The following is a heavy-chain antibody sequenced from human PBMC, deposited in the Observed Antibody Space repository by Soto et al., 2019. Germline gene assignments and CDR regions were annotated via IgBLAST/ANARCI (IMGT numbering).Heavy chain of an antibody. CDR2: ISGSGSDT. Sequence: WGSLRLSCAASGLTFSSYVMSWVRQAPGKGLEWASAISGSGSDTYYAVSVKGRFTISRDNSKNTLYLQMNSLRAEDTAVYYCETRRGDGYFDLWGRGTLVPVSS. CDR1: GLTFSSYV. V-gene: IGHV3-23*01. CDR3: ETRRGDGYFDL. J-gene: IGHJ2*01. D-gene: IGHD7-27*01.